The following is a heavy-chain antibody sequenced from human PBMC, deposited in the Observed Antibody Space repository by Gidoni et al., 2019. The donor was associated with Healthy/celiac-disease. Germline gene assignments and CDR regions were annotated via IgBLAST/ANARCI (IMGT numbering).Heavy chain of an antibody. J-gene: IGHJ6*02. V-gene: IGHV3-23*01. CDR1: GFTFSSYA. CDR2: ISGRGGST. CDR3: AKGTLEWSSKGIYYYYGMDV. Sequence: EVQLLESGGGWVKPGGSLRLSCAASGFTFSSYAMSWVRQAPGKGLEWVSAISGRGGSTYYADSVKGRFTISRDNSKNTLYLQMNSLRAEDTAVYYCAKGTLEWSSKGIYYYYGMDVWGQGTTVTVSS. D-gene: IGHD3-3*01.